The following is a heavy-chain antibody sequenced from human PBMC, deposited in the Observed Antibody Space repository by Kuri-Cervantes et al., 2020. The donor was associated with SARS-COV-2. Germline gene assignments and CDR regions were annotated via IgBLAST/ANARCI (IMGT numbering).Heavy chain of an antibody. CDR3: ARGRTYHDFWSGYSRTYNWFDS. CDR1: GYTFTNFG. CDR2: ISPYNART. V-gene: IGHV1-18*01. J-gene: IGHJ5*01. Sequence: ASVKVSCKASGYTFTNFGIVWARQAPGQGLEWVGWISPYNARTNYGQNFQDRVTMTTDTSASTAYMELRSLRADDTAVYYCARGRTYHDFWSGYSRTYNWFDSWGQGTLVTVSS. D-gene: IGHD3-3*01.